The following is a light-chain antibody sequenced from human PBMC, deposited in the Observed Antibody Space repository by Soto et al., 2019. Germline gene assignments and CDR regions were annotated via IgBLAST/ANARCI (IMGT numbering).Light chain of an antibody. V-gene: IGLV2-11*01. J-gene: IGLJ1*01. Sequence: QSVLTQPRSVSGSPGQSVTISCTGTSRDVGGYNYVSWYQQHPGKAPKLMIFDVSQRPSGVPDRFSGSKFGSTASLTISGLQAEDGAAYYCFSYAGGYSFVFGTGTKVTVL. CDR3: FSYAGGYSFV. CDR2: DVS. CDR1: SRDVGGYNY.